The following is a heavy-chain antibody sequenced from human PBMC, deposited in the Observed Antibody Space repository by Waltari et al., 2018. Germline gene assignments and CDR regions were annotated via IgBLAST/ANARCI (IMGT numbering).Heavy chain of an antibody. CDR1: GYSFTSHW. J-gene: IGHJ4*02. CDR2: IDPSDSFR. D-gene: IGHD2-2*01. Sequence: EVQLVQSGAEVKKPEESPGISCEGSGYSFTSHWLSWVRQMPGKGLEWVGRIDPSDSFRNYGPAFEGHVTISVDQSLRTAYLQWDSLKASDTAIYYCVRHRTTYPLEIDYWGQGTLVTVSS. V-gene: IGHV5-10-1*01. CDR3: VRHRTTYPLEIDY.